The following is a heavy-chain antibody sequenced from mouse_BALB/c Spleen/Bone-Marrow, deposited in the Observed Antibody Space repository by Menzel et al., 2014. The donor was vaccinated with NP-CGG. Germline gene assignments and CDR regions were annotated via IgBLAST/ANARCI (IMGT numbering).Heavy chain of an antibody. Sequence: QLQLQQSGADLAKPAASVKMSCKASGYTFTSYWMHWVKQRPGQGLEWIGYIYPSTDYTEHNQKFKDKAIMTADKSSSTAYMQLSSLTSEDSAVYYCARDDYAYCDQATLVTVS. CDR1: GYTFTSYW. D-gene: IGHD2-4*01. J-gene: IGHJ3*01. CDR2: IYPSTDYT. V-gene: IGHV1-7*01. CDR3: ARDDYAY.